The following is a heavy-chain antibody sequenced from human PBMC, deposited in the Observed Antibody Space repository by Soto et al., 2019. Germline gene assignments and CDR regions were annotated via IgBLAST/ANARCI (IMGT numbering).Heavy chain of an antibody. CDR2: IIPIFGTA. J-gene: IGHJ6*02. CDR3: ARHPGGRGYYYGMDV. Sequence: QVQLVQSGAEVKKPGSSVKVSCKASGGTFSSYAISWVRQAPGQGLEWMGGIIPIFGTANYAQKFQGRVTXTPAXSXSTAYMELSSLRSEDTAVYYCARHPGGRGYYYGMDVWGQGTTVTVSS. CDR1: GGTFSSYA. V-gene: IGHV1-69*05. D-gene: IGHD2-15*01.